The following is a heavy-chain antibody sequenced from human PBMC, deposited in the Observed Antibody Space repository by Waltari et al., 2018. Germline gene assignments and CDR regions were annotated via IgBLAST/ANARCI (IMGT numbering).Heavy chain of an antibody. D-gene: IGHD6-13*01. CDR3: ARGGGIAAAGFLAFGQH. CDR2: INHSGST. Sequence: QVQLQQWGAGLLKPSETLSLTCAVYGGSFSGYYWRWIRQPPGKGLEWIGEINHSGSTNYNPSLKSRVTISVDTSKNQFSLKLSSVTAADTAVYYCARGGGIAAAGFLAFGQHWGQGTLVTVSS. J-gene: IGHJ4*02. CDR1: GGSFSGYY. V-gene: IGHV4-34*01.